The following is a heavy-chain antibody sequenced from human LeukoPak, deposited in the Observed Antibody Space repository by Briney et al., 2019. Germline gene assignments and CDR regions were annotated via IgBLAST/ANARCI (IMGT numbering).Heavy chain of an antibody. CDR2: INHSGST. CDR1: GGSFSGYY. D-gene: IGHD6-13*01. J-gene: IGHJ2*01. Sequence: SETLSLTCAVYGGSFSGYYWSWIRQPPGKGLEWIGEINHSGSTNYNPSLTSRGTISVDTSKNQFSLKLSSVTAADTAVYYCARVVGFSSSWYSNYWYFDLWGRGTLVTVSS. CDR3: ARVVGFSSSWYSNYWYFDL. V-gene: IGHV4-34*01.